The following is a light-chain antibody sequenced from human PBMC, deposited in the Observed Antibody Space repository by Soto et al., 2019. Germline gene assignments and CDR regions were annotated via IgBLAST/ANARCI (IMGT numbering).Light chain of an antibody. J-gene: IGKJ4*01. CDR2: DAS. CDR3: QQRSNWPPKGT. CDR1: QSVSSY. V-gene: IGKV3-11*01. Sequence: IVLTQSPATLSLSPGERATLSCRASQSVSSYLAWYQQKPGQAPRLLIYDASNRATGIPARFSGSGSGTDFTLTISSLEPEDFAVYYCQQRSNWPPKGTFGGGTKVEIK.